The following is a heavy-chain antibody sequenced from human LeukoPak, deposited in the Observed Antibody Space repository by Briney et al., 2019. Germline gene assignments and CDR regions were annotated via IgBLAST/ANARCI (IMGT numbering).Heavy chain of an antibody. V-gene: IGHV3-30-3*01. Sequence: GGSLRLSCAASGLTFSSYAMHWVRQAPGKGLEWLAVKSYDGGHKYYADSVKGRITISRDNSKNTLYLQMNSLRAEDTAVYYCVKETGSTVGSTDFDFWGQGTLVTVSS. J-gene: IGHJ4*02. CDR1: GLTFSSYA. CDR3: VKETGSTVGSTDFDF. D-gene: IGHD4-17*01. CDR2: KSYDGGHK.